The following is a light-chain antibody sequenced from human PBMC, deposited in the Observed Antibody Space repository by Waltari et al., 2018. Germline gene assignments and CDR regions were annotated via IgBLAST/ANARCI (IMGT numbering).Light chain of an antibody. CDR2: DVS. CDR1: TSDIGAYSF. CDR3: SSYTSTNTPYV. J-gene: IGLJ1*01. Sequence: QSALTQPASVSGSPGQSITISCAGTTSDIGAYSFVSWYQQHPVKAPKLIILDVSNRPSGVSNRFSGSKSGNTASLTISGLQADDEAIYFCSSYTSTNTPYVFGTGTEVSFL. V-gene: IGLV2-14*03.